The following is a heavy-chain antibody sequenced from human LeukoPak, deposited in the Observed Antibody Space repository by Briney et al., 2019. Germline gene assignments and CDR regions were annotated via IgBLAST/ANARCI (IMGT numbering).Heavy chain of an antibody. Sequence: SETLSLTCGVSGGSFRDYFWTWIRQSPGKGLEWVGEITPSGSTKYNPSLKSRVTISVDTSKNQFSLKLSSVTAADTAVYYCARDFLSSGWLDYWGQGTLVTVSS. V-gene: IGHV4-34*01. CDR3: ARDFLSSGWLDY. CDR2: ITPSGST. CDR1: GGSFRDYF. J-gene: IGHJ4*02. D-gene: IGHD6-19*01.